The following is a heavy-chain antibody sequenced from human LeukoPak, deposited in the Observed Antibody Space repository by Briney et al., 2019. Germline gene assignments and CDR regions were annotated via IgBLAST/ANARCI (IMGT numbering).Heavy chain of an antibody. CDR1: GFTFRSYS. Sequence: GGSLRLSCAASGFTFRSYSMNWVRQAPGKGLEWVSVISSSSSYIYYADSVKGRFTISRDNAKNSLYLQMNSLRAEDTAVYYCARAIAVVTPSDYWGQGTLVTVSS. CDR3: ARAIAVVTPSDY. J-gene: IGHJ4*02. CDR2: ISSSSSYI. D-gene: IGHD4-23*01. V-gene: IGHV3-21*01.